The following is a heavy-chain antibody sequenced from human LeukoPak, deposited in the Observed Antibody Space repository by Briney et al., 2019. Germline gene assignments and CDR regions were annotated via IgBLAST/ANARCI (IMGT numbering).Heavy chain of an antibody. Sequence: PSETLSLTCTVSGGSISSGGYYWSWIRQHPGKGLEWIGYIYYSGSTYYNPSLKSRVTISVDTSKNQFSLKLSSVTAADTAVYYCARDLGYGEPYGMDVWGQGTTVIVSS. CDR2: IYYSGST. D-gene: IGHD4-17*01. V-gene: IGHV4-31*03. J-gene: IGHJ6*02. CDR3: ARDLGYGEPYGMDV. CDR1: GGSISSGGYY.